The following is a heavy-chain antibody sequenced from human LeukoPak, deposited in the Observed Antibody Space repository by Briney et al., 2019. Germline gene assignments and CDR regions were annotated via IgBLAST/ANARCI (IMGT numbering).Heavy chain of an antibody. J-gene: IGHJ4*02. V-gene: IGHV4-59*12. CDR1: GGSISSYY. CDR2: ISYSGST. D-gene: IGHD6-6*01. CDR3: ARVWGSSSSPFDY. Sequence: SETLSLTCTVSGGSISSYYWSWIRQPPGKGLEWIGYISYSGSTTYNPSLRSRVTISIDTSKNQFSLKVSSVTAADTAVYYCARVWGSSSSPFDYWGQGTLVTVSS.